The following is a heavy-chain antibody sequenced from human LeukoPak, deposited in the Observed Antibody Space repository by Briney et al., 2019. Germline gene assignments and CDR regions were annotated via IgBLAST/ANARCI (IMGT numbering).Heavy chain of an antibody. CDR1: GFSLSTNGGG. Sequence: SGPTLLKPTQTPTLTCTFSGFSLSTNGGGVGWIRQPPGEALEWLTLIYWDDDKRYNPSLKSRLTVTKDVSKNQVVLTLTNMDPVDTATYYCAHRLTGYNSNWYHGYFDYWGQGTLVTVSS. CDR2: IYWDDDK. CDR3: AHRLTGYNSNWYHGYFDY. V-gene: IGHV2-5*02. J-gene: IGHJ4*02. D-gene: IGHD6-13*01.